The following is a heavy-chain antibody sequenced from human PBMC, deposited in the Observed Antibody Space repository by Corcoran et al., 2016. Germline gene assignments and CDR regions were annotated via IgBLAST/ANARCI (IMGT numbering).Heavy chain of an antibody. CDR2: IYSGGST. Sequence: EVQLVESGGGLIQPGGSLRLSCAASGFTVSSNYMSWVRQAPGKGLEWVSVIYSGGSTYYADSVTGRFTISRDNSKNTLYLQMNSLRAEDTAVYYCARSGYSYGLYFDYWGQGTLVTVSS. J-gene: IGHJ4*02. D-gene: IGHD5-18*01. V-gene: IGHV3-53*01. CDR1: GFTVSSNY. CDR3: ARSGYSYGLYFDY.